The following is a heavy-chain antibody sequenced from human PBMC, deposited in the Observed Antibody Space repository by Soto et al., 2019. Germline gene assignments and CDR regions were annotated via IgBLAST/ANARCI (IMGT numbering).Heavy chain of an antibody. CDR2: IYYSGST. D-gene: IGHD3-3*02. Sequence: LSLTCTVSDGSLSSNYWSWIRQPPGKGLEWIGYIYYSGSTNYNPSLKSRVTISVDTSKNQFSLKLSSVTAADTAVYYCARGGDLGIFLYFDYWGQGTLVTVS. V-gene: IGHV4-59*01. CDR3: ARGGDLGIFLYFDY. J-gene: IGHJ4*02. CDR1: DGSLSSNY.